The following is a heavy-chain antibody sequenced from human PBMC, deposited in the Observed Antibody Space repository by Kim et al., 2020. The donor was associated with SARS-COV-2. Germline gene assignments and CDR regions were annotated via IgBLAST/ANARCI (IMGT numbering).Heavy chain of an antibody. D-gene: IGHD6-13*01. CDR3: AREDYSSSPQMDV. J-gene: IGHJ6*02. V-gene: IGHV3-7*03. CDR1: GFTFSSYW. CDR2: IKQDGSEK. Sequence: GGSLRLSCAASGFTFSSYWMSWVRQAPGKGLEWVANIKQDGSEKYYVDSVKGRFTISRDNAKNSLYLQMNSLRAEDTAVYYCAREDYSSSPQMDVWGQGTTVTVSS.